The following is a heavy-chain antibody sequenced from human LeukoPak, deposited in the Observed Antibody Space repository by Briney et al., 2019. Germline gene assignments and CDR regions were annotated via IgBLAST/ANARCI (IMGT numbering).Heavy chain of an antibody. CDR1: GFTFSDYY. V-gene: IGHV3-11*04. J-gene: IGHJ4*02. D-gene: IGHD2-2*01. CDR3: ARVAYPWYFDY. Sequence: PGGSLRLSCAASGFTFSDYYMSWIRQAPGQGLECISYTYNSGTTIFYADSVKGRFTISRDNAKNSLYLQTNSLRAEDTAVYYCARVAYPWYFDYWGQGTLVSVSS. CDR2: TYNSGTTI.